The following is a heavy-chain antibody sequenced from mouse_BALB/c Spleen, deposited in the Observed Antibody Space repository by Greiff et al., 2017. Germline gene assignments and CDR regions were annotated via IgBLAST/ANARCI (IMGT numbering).Heavy chain of an antibody. Sequence: QVQLKESGPGLVAPSQSLSITCTVSGFSLTSYGVHWVRQPPGKGLEWLGVIWAGGSTNYNSALMSRLSISKDNSKSQVFLKMNSLQTDDTAMYYCASGNYRYSDYWGQGTSVTVSS. CDR2: IWAGGST. CDR3: ASGNYRYSDY. CDR1: GFSLTSYG. V-gene: IGHV2-9*02. D-gene: IGHD2-14*01. J-gene: IGHJ4*01.